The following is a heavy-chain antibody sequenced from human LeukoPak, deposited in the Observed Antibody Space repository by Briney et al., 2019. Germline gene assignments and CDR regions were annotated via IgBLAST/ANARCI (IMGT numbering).Heavy chain of an antibody. V-gene: IGHV1-8*01. CDR1: GYTFTSYD. D-gene: IGHD3-10*01. CDR2: MNPNSGNT. Sequence: ASVKVSCKASGYTFTSYDINWVRQATGQGVEWMGWMNPNSGNTGYAQKFQGRVTMTRNTSISTAYMELSSLRSEDTAVYYCARAPMVRGVIVNWFDPWGQGTLVTVSS. J-gene: IGHJ5*02. CDR3: ARAPMVRGVIVNWFDP.